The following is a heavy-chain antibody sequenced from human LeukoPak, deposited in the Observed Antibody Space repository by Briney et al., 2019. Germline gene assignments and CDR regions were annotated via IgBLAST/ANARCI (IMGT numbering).Heavy chain of an antibody. Sequence: TSETLSLTCTVSGGSISSSSYYWGWIRQPPGKGLEWIATIYYSGSTYSNPSLKSRVSISVDTSKNQFSLKLSSVTAADTAVYYCASSTDILTAIDYWGQGTLVTVSS. CDR3: ASSTDILTAIDY. D-gene: IGHD3-9*01. CDR2: IYYSGST. V-gene: IGHV4-39*01. J-gene: IGHJ4*02. CDR1: GGSISSSSYY.